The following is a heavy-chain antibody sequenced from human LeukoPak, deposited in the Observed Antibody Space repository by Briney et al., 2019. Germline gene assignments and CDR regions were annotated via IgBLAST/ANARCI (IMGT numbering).Heavy chain of an antibody. J-gene: IGHJ6*02. CDR3: ARVGRPGCSSTSCYLALYYYYGMDV. Sequence: SETLSLTCAVYGGSFSGYYWSWIRQPPGKGLEWIGEINHSGSTNYNPSLKSRVTISVDTSKNQFSLKLGSVTAADTAVYYCARVGRPGCSSTSCYLALYYYYGMDVWGQGTTVTVSS. CDR2: INHSGST. CDR1: GGSFSGYY. V-gene: IGHV4-34*01. D-gene: IGHD2-2*01.